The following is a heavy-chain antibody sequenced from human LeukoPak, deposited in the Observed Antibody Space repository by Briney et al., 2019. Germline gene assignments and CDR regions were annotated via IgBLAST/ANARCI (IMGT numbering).Heavy chain of an antibody. Sequence: GGSLRLSCAASGFTFSSYWMSWVRQAPGKGLEWVSAISGSGGSTYYADSVKGRFTISRDNSKNTLYLQMNSLRAEDTAVYYCAKEGYDILTGYVHYYYGMDVWGQGTTVTVSS. CDR1: GFTFSSYW. CDR3: AKEGYDILTGYVHYYYGMDV. V-gene: IGHV3-23*01. D-gene: IGHD3-9*01. CDR2: ISGSGGST. J-gene: IGHJ6*02.